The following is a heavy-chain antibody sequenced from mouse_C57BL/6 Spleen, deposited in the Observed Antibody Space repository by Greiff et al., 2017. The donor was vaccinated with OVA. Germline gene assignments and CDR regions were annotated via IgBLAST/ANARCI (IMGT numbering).Heavy chain of an antibody. CDR1: GFTFSDYY. Sequence: DVHLVESEGGLVQPGSSMKLSCTASGFTFSDYYMAWVRQVPEKGLEWVANINYDGSSTYYLDSLKSRFIISRDNAKNILYLQMSSLKSEDTATYYCARGKLGGTLAMDYWGQGTSVTVSS. D-gene: IGHD1-1*02. J-gene: IGHJ4*01. V-gene: IGHV5-16*01. CDR2: INYDGSST. CDR3: ARGKLGGTLAMDY.